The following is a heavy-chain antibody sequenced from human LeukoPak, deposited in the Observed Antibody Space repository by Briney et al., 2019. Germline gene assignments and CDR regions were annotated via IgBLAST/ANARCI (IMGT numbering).Heavy chain of an antibody. J-gene: IGHJ4*02. Sequence: GGSLRLSCAACGFTFSSYGMSWVRQPPGKGLEWVSAISGSGGSTYYAGSVKGRFTISRDSSKNTLYLQMNSLRAEDTAIYYCAREVTGLTHFASGKSDWGQGTLVSVSA. V-gene: IGHV3-23*01. D-gene: IGHD3-10*01. CDR3: AREVTGLTHFASGKSD. CDR1: GFTFSSYG. CDR2: ISGSGGST.